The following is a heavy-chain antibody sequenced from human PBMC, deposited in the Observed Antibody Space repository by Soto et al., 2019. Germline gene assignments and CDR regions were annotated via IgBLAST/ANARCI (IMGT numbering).Heavy chain of an antibody. V-gene: IGHV3-23*01. CDR2: ISGSGGST. J-gene: IGHJ5*02. CDR1: GFTFSSYA. Sequence: EVQLLESGGGLAQPGGSLRLSCAASGFTFSSYAMSWVRQAPGKGLEWVSLISGSGGSTYYAGSVKGRFTISRDNSENTLYLQMNSLGAEDMAVYYCAKERWLGPWGQGTLVTVSS. D-gene: IGHD6-19*01. CDR3: AKERWLGP.